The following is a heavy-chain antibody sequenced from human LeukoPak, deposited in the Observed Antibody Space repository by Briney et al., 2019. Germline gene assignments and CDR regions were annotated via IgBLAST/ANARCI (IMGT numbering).Heavy chain of an antibody. CDR2: ISAYNGNT. J-gene: IGHJ4*02. D-gene: IGHD3-16*02. CDR3: ARGTYDYVWGSYRSGSFDY. CDR1: GYTFTSYG. Sequence: ASVKVSCKASGYTFTSYGISWVRQAPGQGLEWMGWISAYNGNTNYAQKLQGRVTMTTDTSTSTAYMELRSLGSDDTAVYYCARGTYDYVWGSYRSGSFDYWGQGTLVTVSS. V-gene: IGHV1-18*01.